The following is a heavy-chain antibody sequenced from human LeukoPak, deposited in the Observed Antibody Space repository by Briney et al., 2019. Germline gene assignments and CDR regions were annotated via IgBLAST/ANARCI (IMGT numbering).Heavy chain of an antibody. D-gene: IGHD4-11*01. V-gene: IGHV5-51*01. J-gene: IGHJ4*02. Sequence: GESLKIPCKGSGYSFTSFWIGWVRQIPGKGLEWMGINYSGDYDTRYSPSFQGQVTISADKTISTAYLQWSSLKASDTAMYYCAKPMGRVNDYSNYYSWGQGTLVTVSS. CDR2: NYSGDYDT. CDR3: AKPMGRVNDYSNYYS. CDR1: GYSFTSFW.